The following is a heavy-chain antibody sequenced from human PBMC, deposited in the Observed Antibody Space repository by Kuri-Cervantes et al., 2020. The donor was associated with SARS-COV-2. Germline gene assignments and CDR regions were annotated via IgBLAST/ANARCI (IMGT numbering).Heavy chain of an antibody. CDR2: IYYSGST. CDR3: ARDVVTGNRVGPTSDAFDI. D-gene: IGHD1-20*01. V-gene: IGHV4-39*07. J-gene: IGHJ3*02. Sequence: SETLSLTCTVSGGSISSSSYYWGWIRQPPGKGLEWIGSIYYSGSTYYNPSLKSRVTMSVDTSKNQFSLKLSSVTAADTAVYYCARDVVTGNRVGPTSDAFDIWGQGTMVTVSS. CDR1: GGSISSSSYY.